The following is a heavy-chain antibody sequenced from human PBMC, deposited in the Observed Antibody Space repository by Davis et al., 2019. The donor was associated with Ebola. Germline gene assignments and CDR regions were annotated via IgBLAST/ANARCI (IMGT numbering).Heavy chain of an antibody. V-gene: IGHV3-53*01. J-gene: IGHJ2*01. Sequence: PGGSLRLSCAASGFSVSGNYMNWVRQAPGKGLEWVSVIYSDRSGGRTYYADSVKGRFTISRENAENSLYLQMNSLRAGDTAVYYCAREVLDSTSSAWFFDLWGRGTLVTVSS. CDR1: GFSVSGNY. CDR3: AREVLDSTSSAWFFDL. CDR2: IYSDRSGGRT. D-gene: IGHD2/OR15-2a*01.